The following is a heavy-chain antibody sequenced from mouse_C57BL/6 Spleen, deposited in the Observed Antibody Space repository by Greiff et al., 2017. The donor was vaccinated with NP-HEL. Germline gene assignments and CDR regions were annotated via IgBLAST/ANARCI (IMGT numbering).Heavy chain of an antibody. J-gene: IGHJ2*01. CDR3: ARHVDYYGSSLYYFDY. Sequence: EVKLVESGGDLVKPGGSLKLSCAASGFTFSSYGMSWVRQTPDKRLEWVATISSGGSYTYYPDSVKGRFTISRDNAKNTLYLQMSRLKSEDTAMYYCARHVDYYGSSLYYFDYWGQGTTLTVSS. D-gene: IGHD1-1*01. CDR1: GFTFSSYG. V-gene: IGHV5-6*01. CDR2: ISSGGSYT.